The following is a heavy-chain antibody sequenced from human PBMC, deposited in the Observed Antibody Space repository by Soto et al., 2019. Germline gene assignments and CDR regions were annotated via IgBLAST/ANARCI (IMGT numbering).Heavy chain of an antibody. CDR1: GYTFTGYY. CDR3: ARDGYSSSTIDYYYYGMDV. Sequence: ASVKVSCKASGYTFTGYYMHWVRQAPGQGLEWMGWINPNSGGTNYAQKFQGWVTMTRDTSISTAYMELSRLRSDDTAVYYCARDGYSSSTIDYYYYGMDVWGQGTTVTVS. V-gene: IGHV1-2*04. D-gene: IGHD6-13*01. CDR2: INPNSGGT. J-gene: IGHJ6*02.